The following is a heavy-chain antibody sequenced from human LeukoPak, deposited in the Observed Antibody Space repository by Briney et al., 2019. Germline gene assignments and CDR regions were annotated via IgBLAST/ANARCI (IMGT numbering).Heavy chain of an antibody. CDR1: GGSFSGYY. J-gene: IGHJ5*02. Sequence: SETLSLTCAVYGGSFSGYYWGWVRQPPGKGLEWIGEINHSGSTNYNPSLKSRVTMSVDTSKNQFSLKVSSVTAADTAVYYCARASHYSSSSGQNPWGQGTLVTVSS. D-gene: IGHD6-13*01. V-gene: IGHV4-34*01. CDR2: INHSGST. CDR3: ARASHYSSSSGQNP.